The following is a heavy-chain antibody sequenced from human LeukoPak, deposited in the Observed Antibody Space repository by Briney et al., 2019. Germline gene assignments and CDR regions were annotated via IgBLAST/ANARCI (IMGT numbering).Heavy chain of an antibody. CDR3: ARGPDYTNYVDS. D-gene: IGHD4-11*01. J-gene: IGHJ4*02. Sequence: PSETLSLTCTVSGGPINSGGYYWSWIPQPAGKGLEWIGRISTRGITKYNPSLKSRVTIPVDTSKNQFSLNLSSVTAADTAVYYCARGPDYTNYVDSWGQGTLVTVSS. V-gene: IGHV4-61*02. CDR2: ISTRGIT. CDR1: GGPINSGGYY.